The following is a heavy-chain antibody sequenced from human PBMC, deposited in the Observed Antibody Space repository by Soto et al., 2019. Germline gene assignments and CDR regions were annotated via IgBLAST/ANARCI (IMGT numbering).Heavy chain of an antibody. CDR2: IYPGDSDT. Sequence: PGESLKISCKGSGYSFTSYWIGWVRQMPGKGLEWMGIIYPGDSDTRYSPSFQGQVTISADKSISTAYLQWSSLKASDTAMYYCARGSSSRTRYYYYGMDVWGQGTTVTVSS. D-gene: IGHD6-13*01. J-gene: IGHJ6*02. V-gene: IGHV5-51*01. CDR3: ARGSSSRTRYYYYGMDV. CDR1: GYSFTSYW.